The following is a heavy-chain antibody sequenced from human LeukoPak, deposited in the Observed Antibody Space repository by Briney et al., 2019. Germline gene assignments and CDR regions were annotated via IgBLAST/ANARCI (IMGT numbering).Heavy chain of an antibody. D-gene: IGHD1-26*01. CDR3: ARDRRSGSCLDY. J-gene: IGHJ4*02. CDR1: GYTFTSYY. V-gene: IGHV1-46*01. Sequence: ASVKVSCKASGYTFTSYYIHWVRQAPGQGLEWMGIINPSGGSTSYAQKFQGRVTMTRDMSTSTVYMELSSLRSEDTVVYYCARDRRSGSCLDYWGQGTLVTVSS. CDR2: INPSGGST.